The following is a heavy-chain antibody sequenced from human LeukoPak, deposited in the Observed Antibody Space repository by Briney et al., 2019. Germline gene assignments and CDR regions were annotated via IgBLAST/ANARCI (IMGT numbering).Heavy chain of an antibody. V-gene: IGHV3-7*01. CDR1: GLSLGNYW. Sequence: PGGSLRLSCVGSGLSLGNYWMDWVRQAPGKGLEWVANIREDGGDIHYVDSVKGRFTISRDNAKNSVYLQMHRLRAEDTAVYYCARDAFGDFSYWGQGILVTVS. CDR3: ARDAFGDFSY. D-gene: IGHD3-10*01. J-gene: IGHJ4*02. CDR2: IREDGGDI.